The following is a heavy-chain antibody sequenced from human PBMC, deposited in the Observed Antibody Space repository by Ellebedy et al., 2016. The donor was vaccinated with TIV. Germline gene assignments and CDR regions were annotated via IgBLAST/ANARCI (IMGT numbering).Heavy chain of an antibody. V-gene: IGHV4-4*07. CDR3: ARLPHDDSQIAAAGHDAFDI. J-gene: IGHJ3*02. CDR2: IYTSGST. CDR1: GGSISSYY. D-gene: IGHD6-13*01. Sequence: SETLSLTCTVSGGSISSYYWSWIRQPAGKGLEWIGRIYTSGSTYYNPSLKSRVTISVDTSKNQFSLKLSSVTAADTAVYYCARLPHDDSQIAAAGHDAFDIWGQGTMVTVSP.